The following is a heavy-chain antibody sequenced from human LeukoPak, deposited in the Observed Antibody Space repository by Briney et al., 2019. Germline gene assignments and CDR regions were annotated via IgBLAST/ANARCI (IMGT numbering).Heavy chain of an antibody. CDR3: AKSQIVAAGTGGFDI. J-gene: IGHJ3*02. CDR2: IRGSDT. CDR1: AFTFSIYH. Sequence: GGSLRLSCAASAFTFSIYHMSWVRQAPGRGLEWVSTIRGSDTFYADSVKGQFTISRDDSKNTLYLQMNSLRAEDAALYYCAKSQIVAAGTGGFDIWGQGTMVTVSP. D-gene: IGHD6-25*01. V-gene: IGHV3-23*01.